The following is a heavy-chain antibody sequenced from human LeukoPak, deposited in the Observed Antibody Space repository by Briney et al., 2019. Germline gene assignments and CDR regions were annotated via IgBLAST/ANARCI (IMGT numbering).Heavy chain of an antibody. CDR2: IRQDANVK. CDR1: GFTFSNYW. CDR3: ARWAADSGIYYIAS. Sequence: PGGSLRLPCAASGFTFSNYWMTWVRQAPGKGLQWVASIRQDANVKYYVDSVKGRFTISRDNAENSLYLQMNSLRAEDTAVYYCARWAADSGIYYIASWGQGSLVIVSS. D-gene: IGHD3-10*01. J-gene: IGHJ4*02. V-gene: IGHV3-7*01.